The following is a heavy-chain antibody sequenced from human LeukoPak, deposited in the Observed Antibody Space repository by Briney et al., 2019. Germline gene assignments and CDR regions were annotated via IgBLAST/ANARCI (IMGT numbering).Heavy chain of an antibody. J-gene: IGHJ3*02. CDR1: GGSISSGGYY. V-gene: IGHV4-31*03. Sequence: PSVTLSLTCTVSGGSISSGGYYWSWIRQHPGTGLEWVGYIYYSGSTYYNPSLKSRVTISVDTSKNQFSLKLSSVTAADTAVYYCARDYGDHGSGAFDIWGQGTTVTVSS. CDR2: IYYSGST. CDR3: ARDYGDHGSGAFDI. D-gene: IGHD4-17*01.